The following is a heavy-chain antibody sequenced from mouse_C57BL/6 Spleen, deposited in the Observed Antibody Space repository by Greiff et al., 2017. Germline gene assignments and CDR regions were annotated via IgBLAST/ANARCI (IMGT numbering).Heavy chain of an antibody. V-gene: IGHV1-64*01. CDR3: ARRGDGYYDFDV. CDR2: IHPNSGST. D-gene: IGHD2-3*01. Sequence: QVQLQQPGAELVKPGASVKLSCKASGYTFTSYWMHWVKQRPGQGLEWIGMIHPNSGSTNYNEKFKSKATLTVDKSSSTAYMQLSSLTSEDSAVYYCARRGDGYYDFDVWGTGTTVTVSS. J-gene: IGHJ1*03. CDR1: GYTFTSYW.